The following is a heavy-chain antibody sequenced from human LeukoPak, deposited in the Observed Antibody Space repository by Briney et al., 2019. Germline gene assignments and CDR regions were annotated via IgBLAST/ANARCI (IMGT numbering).Heavy chain of an antibody. V-gene: IGHV1-3*01. CDR2: INAGNGNT. CDR1: GYTFTSYA. CDR3: ATSSSGWYWFDP. D-gene: IGHD6-19*01. Sequence: ASVKVSCKASGYTFTSYAMHWVRQAPGQRLEWMGWINAGNGNTKYSQKFQGRVTITRDTSASTAYMELSSLRSEDTAVCYCATSSSGWYWFDPWGQGTLVTVSS. J-gene: IGHJ5*02.